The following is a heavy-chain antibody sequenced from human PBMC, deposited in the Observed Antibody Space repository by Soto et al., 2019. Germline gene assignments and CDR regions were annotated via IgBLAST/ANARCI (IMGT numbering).Heavy chain of an antibody. D-gene: IGHD4-17*01. CDR3: ARGSTVTTGFDY. J-gene: IGHJ4*02. CDR2: TYYRSKWYY. Sequence: SQTLSPTCAISGDSVSSDSAAWNWIRQSPSRGLEWLGRTYYRSKWYYSYAVSLKSRMTINPDTSKNQFSLQLNSVTPDDTAVYYCARGSTVTTGFDYWGQGTLVTVSS. CDR1: GDSVSSDSAA. V-gene: IGHV6-1*01.